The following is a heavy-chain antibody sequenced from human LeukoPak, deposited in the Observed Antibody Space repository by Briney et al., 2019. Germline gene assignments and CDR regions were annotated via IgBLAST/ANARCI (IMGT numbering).Heavy chain of an antibody. V-gene: IGHV4-4*07. D-gene: IGHD3-22*01. CDR3: ARRNYYDSSAYYIFDY. CDR2: IYTSGST. CDR1: GGSISSYY. Sequence: PSETLSLTCTVSGGSISSYYWSWIRQPAGRGLEWIGRIYTSGSTNYNPSLKSRVTISVDTSKNQFSLKLTSVTAADTAVYYCARRNYYDSSAYYIFDYWGQGTLVTVSS. J-gene: IGHJ4*02.